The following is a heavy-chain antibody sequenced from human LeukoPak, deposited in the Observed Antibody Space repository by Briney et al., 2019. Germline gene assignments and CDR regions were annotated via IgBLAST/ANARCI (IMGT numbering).Heavy chain of an antibody. CDR3: ASRTDYYGSGSPLDY. V-gene: IGHV3-21*01. Sequence: TGGSLRLSCAASGFTFSSYSMNWVRQAPGKGLEWVSSISSSSSYIYYADSVKGRFTISRDNAKNSLYLQMNSLRAEDTAVYYCASRTDYYGSGSPLDYWGQGTLVTVSS. CDR1: GFTFSSYS. CDR2: ISSSSSYI. J-gene: IGHJ4*02. D-gene: IGHD3-10*01.